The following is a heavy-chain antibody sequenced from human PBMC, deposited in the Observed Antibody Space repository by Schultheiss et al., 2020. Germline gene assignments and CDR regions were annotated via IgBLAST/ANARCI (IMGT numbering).Heavy chain of an antibody. Sequence: GASLRLSCAASGFTFRNYTMSWVRQAPGKGLEWVSSIIGSRDFTHYADSVKGRFTISRDIAKHSLCLQMNSLRDEDTAVYYCAGDPPGYCSGRYCYEDYFDYWGQGILVNGS. CDR1: GFTFRNYT. CDR3: AGDPPGYCSGRYCYEDYFDY. CDR2: IIGSRDFT. V-gene: IGHV3-21*01. J-gene: IGHJ4*02. D-gene: IGHD1-26*01.